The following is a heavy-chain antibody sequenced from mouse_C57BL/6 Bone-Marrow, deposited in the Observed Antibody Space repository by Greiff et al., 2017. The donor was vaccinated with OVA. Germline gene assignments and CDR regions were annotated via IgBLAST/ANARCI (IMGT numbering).Heavy chain of an antibody. CDR1: GYTFTSYG. J-gene: IGHJ3*01. CDR2: IYPRSGNT. Sequence: QVQLQQSGAELARPGASVKLSCKASGYTFTSYGISWVKQRTGQGLEWIGEIYPRSGNTYYNEKFKGKATLTADKSSSTAYMELRSLTSEDSAVYFCARFPEGYYPFAYWGQGTLVTVSA. D-gene: IGHD2-3*01. V-gene: IGHV1-81*01. CDR3: ARFPEGYYPFAY.